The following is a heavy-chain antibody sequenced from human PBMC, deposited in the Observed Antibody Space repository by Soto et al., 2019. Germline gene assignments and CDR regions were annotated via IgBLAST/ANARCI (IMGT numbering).Heavy chain of an antibody. CDR2: IKQGGIEK. J-gene: IGHJ3*02. CDR3: LVTTSAFDI. Sequence: EVQLVESGGGLAQPGGSLRLSCAASGFTLSNFWVNWVRQAPGKGLEWVANIKQGGIEKNYVDSVKGRFTISRDDTKNSLFLQMNNLRAEDTAVYYCLVTTSAFDIWGRGTTVTVSS. D-gene: IGHD4-17*01. V-gene: IGHV3-7*01. CDR1: GFTLSNFW.